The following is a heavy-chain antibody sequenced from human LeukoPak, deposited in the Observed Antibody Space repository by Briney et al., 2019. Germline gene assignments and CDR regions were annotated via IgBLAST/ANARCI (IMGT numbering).Heavy chain of an antibody. CDR1: CGSISSGGYY. J-gene: IGHJ3*02. CDR2: IYYRGST. CDR3: ARDIQSSDYADAFDI. Sequence: PSETLSLTCTVSCGSISSGGYYWSWIRQPPGKGLEWIGYIYYRGSTYYNPSLKSRVTISVDTSKNQFSLKLSSVTAADTAVYYCARDIQSSDYADAFDIWGQGTMVTVSS. D-gene: IGHD6-19*01. V-gene: IGHV4-31*03.